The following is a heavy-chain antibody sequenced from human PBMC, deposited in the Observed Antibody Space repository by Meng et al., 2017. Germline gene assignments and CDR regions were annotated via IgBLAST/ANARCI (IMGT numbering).Heavy chain of an antibody. D-gene: IGHD6-19*01. CDR2: IFSNDET. Sequence: SGPTLVKPTETPTLTCTVSGFSLSNARMGVSWIRQPPGEALEWLAHIFSNDETSYSTSLKSRLTISKDTSKSQMVLTMTNMDPVDTATYYCARTQSPRIAVAGDFDYWGQGTLVTVSS. J-gene: IGHJ4*02. CDR1: GFSLSNARMG. V-gene: IGHV2-26*01. CDR3: ARTQSPRIAVAGDFDY.